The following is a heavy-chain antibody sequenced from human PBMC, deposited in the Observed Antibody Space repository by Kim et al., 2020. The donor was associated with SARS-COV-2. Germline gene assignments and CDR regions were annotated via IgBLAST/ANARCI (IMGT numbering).Heavy chain of an antibody. Sequence: YADSVKGRFTRSRDNAKNTLYLTMNSLRAEDTAVYYCAKDPTQWLESLDYWGQGTLVTVSS. V-gene: IGHV3-30*02. J-gene: IGHJ4*02. D-gene: IGHD6-19*01. CDR3: AKDPTQWLESLDY.